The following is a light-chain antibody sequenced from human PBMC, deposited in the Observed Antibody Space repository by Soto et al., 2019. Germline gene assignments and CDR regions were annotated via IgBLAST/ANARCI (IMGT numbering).Light chain of an antibody. Sequence: DIQLTQSPSFLSASVGDRVTITCRASQGIRSYLAWYQQKPGKAPKLLIYAASTLQSGVPSRFSGSISGTEFPLTISSLQPEDFAIYYCQQFNSYPITFGQGTRLEIK. J-gene: IGKJ5*01. CDR2: AAS. CDR1: QGIRSY. V-gene: IGKV1-9*01. CDR3: QQFNSYPIT.